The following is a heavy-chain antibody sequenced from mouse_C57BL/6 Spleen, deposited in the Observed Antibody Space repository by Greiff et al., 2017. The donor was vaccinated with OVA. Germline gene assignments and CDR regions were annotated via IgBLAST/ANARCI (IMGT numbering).Heavy chain of an antibody. D-gene: IGHD2-1*01. V-gene: IGHV1-15*01. CDR1: GYTFTDYE. Sequence: VQLQQSGAELVRPGASVTLSCKASGYTFTDYEMHWVKQTPVHGLEWIGAIDPETGGTSYNQKFTGQAILTADKSTSTAYMELRSITSEDSAVDYGTRGGNYVNYAMDYWGQGTSVTVSA. J-gene: IGHJ4*01. CDR2: IDPETGGT. CDR3: TRGGNYVNYAMDY.